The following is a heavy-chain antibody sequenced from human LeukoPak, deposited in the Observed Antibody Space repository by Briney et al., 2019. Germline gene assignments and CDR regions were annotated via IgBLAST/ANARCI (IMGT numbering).Heavy chain of an antibody. CDR2: IRWYSGSK. D-gene: IGHD6-13*01. CDR3: AKDKRAGSSGYYFDY. V-gene: IGHV3-9*01. J-gene: IGHJ4*02. CDR1: GFTFDDYA. Sequence: GWSLRLSFAASGFTFDDYAMHWVRQAPGKGLEGVAGIRWYSGSKDYADSVKGRFTIPRHNARNSLYLQMNSLRAEDTALYYCAKDKRAGSSGYYFDYWGQGTLVTVSS.